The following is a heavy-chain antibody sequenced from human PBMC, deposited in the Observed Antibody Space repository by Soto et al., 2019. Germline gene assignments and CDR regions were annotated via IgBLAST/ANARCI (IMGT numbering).Heavy chain of an antibody. CDR2: ISGSGGST. V-gene: IGHV3-23*01. J-gene: IGHJ6*02. CDR3: AKGPLVGATRRHYYYGMDV. D-gene: IGHD1-26*01. Sequence: EVQLLESGGGLVQPGGSLRLSCAASGFTFSSYAMSWVRQAPGKGLEWVSAISGSGGSTYYADSVKGRFTISRDNCKNTLYLQMNSLRAEDTAVYYCAKGPLVGATRRHYYYGMDVWGQGTTVTVSS. CDR1: GFTFSSYA.